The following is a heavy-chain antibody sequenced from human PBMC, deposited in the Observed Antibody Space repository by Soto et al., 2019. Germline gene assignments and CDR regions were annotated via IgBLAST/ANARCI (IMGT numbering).Heavy chain of an antibody. J-gene: IGHJ6*02. CDR3: ARDLRGGSYGMDV. CDR2: INHSGST. CDR1: GGSFSGYY. V-gene: IGHV4-34*09. D-gene: IGHD3-10*01. Sequence: TLSLTCAVYGGSFSGYYWTWIRQPPGTGLEWIGEINHSGSTYYNPSLKSRVTISVDTSKNQFSLKLSSVTAADTAVYYCARDLRGGSYGMDVWGQGTTVTVSS.